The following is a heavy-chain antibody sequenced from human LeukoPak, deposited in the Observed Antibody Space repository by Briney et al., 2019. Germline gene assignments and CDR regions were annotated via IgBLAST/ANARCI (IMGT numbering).Heavy chain of an antibody. D-gene: IGHD2-2*01. CDR3: ARVNGYCSSISCFLDY. Sequence: VASVKVSCKTSGGTFSSHVISWVRQAPGQGLEWMGGIIPIFGTANYAQKFQGRVTITADKFTNKVYMELSSLRSDDTAIYFCARVNGYCSSISCFLDYWGQGTLSPSPQ. V-gene: IGHV1-69*06. CDR1: GGTFSSHV. J-gene: IGHJ4*02. CDR2: IIPIFGTA.